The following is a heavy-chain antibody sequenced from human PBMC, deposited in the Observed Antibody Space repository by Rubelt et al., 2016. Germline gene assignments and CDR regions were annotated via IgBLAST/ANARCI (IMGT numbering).Heavy chain of an antibody. CDR2: IKRDGSEK. CDR3: ASWNSGNYWGYFDS. Sequence: GKGLEWVANIKRDGSEKNYVDSVKGRFTISRDNAQNSLFLQMNSLRAEDTALYYCASWNSGNYWGYFDSWGQGILVTVSS. V-gene: IGHV3-7*01. D-gene: IGHD3-10*01. J-gene: IGHJ4*02.